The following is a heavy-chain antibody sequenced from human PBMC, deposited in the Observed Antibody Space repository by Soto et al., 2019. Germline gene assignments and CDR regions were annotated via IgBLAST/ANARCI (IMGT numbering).Heavy chain of an antibody. J-gene: IGHJ4*02. D-gene: IGHD1-26*01. CDR2: IGGSGGRT. CDR1: GFTFSNFA. CDR3: AKAYSGSYPDFGH. V-gene: IGHV3-23*01. Sequence: SGGSLRLSCAASGFTFSNFAMSWVRQTPRKGLEWVSSIGGSGGRTDYAGSVKGRFAISRDNSKNTLYLQMNSLRADDTAVYYCAKAYSGSYPDFGHWGQGTLVTVSS.